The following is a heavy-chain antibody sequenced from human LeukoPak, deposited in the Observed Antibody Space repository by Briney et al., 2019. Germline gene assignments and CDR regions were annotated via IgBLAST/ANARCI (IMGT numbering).Heavy chain of an antibody. Sequence: SETLSLTCAVYGVSFSGYYWSWIRQPPGKGLEWIGEINHSGSTNYNPSLKSRVTISVDTSKNQFSLKLSSVTAADTAVYYCARGPYYYGSGSYPFDYRGQGALVTVSS. CDR3: ARGPYYYGSGSYPFDY. J-gene: IGHJ4*02. CDR2: INHSGST. D-gene: IGHD3-10*01. V-gene: IGHV4-34*01. CDR1: GVSFSGYY.